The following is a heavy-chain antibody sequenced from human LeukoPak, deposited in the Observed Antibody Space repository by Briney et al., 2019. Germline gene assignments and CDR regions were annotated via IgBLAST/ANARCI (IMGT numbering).Heavy chain of an antibody. CDR2: IYTSGRT. V-gene: IGHV4-61*02. D-gene: IGHD1-26*01. CDR3: ARGSGGWELLDY. J-gene: IGHJ4*02. Sequence: SETLSLTCTVSGGSISSGSYYWSWIRQPAGKGLEWIGRIYTSGRTNYNPSLKSRVTISVDMSKNQFSLKLSSVTAADTAVYYCARGSGGWELLDYWGQGTLVTVSS. CDR1: GGSISSGSYY.